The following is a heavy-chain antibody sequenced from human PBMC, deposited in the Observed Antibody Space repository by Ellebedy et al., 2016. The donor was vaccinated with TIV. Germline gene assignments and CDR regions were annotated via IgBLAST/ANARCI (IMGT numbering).Heavy chain of an antibody. D-gene: IGHD2-15*01. CDR2: ISSSSNFI. CDR1: GLTFSSYN. J-gene: IGHJ6*02. CDR3: ARDFLIVAAPRRGGMDV. Sequence: GESLKISCAASGLTFSSYNMNWVRQAPGKGLEWISSISSSSNFIHYADSVKGRFTISRDNAKDSLFLQMNSLRAEDTAIYYCARDFLIVAAPRRGGMDVWGQGTPVTVSS. V-gene: IGHV3-21*01.